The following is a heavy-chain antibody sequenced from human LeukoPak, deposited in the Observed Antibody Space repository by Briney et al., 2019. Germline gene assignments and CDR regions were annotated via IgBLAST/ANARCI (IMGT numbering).Heavy chain of an antibody. D-gene: IGHD3-10*01. CDR1: GYTFTGYY. V-gene: IGHV1-2*02. Sequence: GASVKVSCKASGYTFTGYYMHWVRQAPGQGLEWMGWINPNSGGTNYAQKFQGRVTMTRDTSISTAYMELSRLRSDDTAVYYCAREGVVRGVIVLKYYYYYMDVWGKGTTVTISS. J-gene: IGHJ6*03. CDR3: AREGVVRGVIVLKYYYYYMDV. CDR2: INPNSGGT.